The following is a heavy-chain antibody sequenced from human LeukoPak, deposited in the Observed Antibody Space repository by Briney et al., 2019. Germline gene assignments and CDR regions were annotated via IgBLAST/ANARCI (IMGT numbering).Heavy chain of an antibody. Sequence: GGSLRLSCAASGFALSSHWMTWVRQVPGRGPEWVASVNRDGSETYYLDSVKGRFTISKDNAKNSLYLQMNSLRAEDTALYHCARNNGMDVWGQGTTVIVSS. J-gene: IGHJ6*02. CDR1: GFALSSHW. CDR3: ARNNGMDV. CDR2: VNRDGSET. V-gene: IGHV3-7*03.